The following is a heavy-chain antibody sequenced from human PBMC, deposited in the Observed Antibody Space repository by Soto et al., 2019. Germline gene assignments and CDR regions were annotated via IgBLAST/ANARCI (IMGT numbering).Heavy chain of an antibody. CDR2: IYYSGST. Sequence: QVQLQESGPGLVKPSQTLSLTCTVSGGSISSGDYYWSWIRQPPGKGLEWIGYIYYSGSTYYNPSLKSRVTISGDTYKNQFSLKLSSVTAADTAVYYCARSAYYYDSSGYYLGGNDAFDIWGQGTMVTVSS. CDR1: GGSISSGDYY. V-gene: IGHV4-30-4*01. J-gene: IGHJ3*02. D-gene: IGHD3-22*01. CDR3: ARSAYYYDSSGYYLGGNDAFDI.